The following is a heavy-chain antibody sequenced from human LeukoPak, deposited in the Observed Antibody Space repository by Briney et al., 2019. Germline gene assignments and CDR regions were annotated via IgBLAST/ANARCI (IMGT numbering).Heavy chain of an antibody. Sequence: GGSLRLSCAASGFTFDDYAMHWVRQAPGKGLEWVSGISWNSGSIGYADSVKGRFTISRDNAKNSLYLQMNSLRAEDTAVYYCAKSLRYFDWLSFDYWGQGTLVTVSS. CDR1: GFTFDDYA. CDR3: AKSLRYFDWLSFDY. V-gene: IGHV3-9*01. CDR2: ISWNSGSI. D-gene: IGHD3-9*01. J-gene: IGHJ4*02.